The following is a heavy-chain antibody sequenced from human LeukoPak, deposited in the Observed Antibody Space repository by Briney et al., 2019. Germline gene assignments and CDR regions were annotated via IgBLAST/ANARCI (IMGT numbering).Heavy chain of an antibody. J-gene: IGHJ4*02. CDR2: IYPGDSDT. D-gene: IGHD6-13*01. CDR3: ARLCQGDSSSWCPLDY. CDR1: GYSFTSYW. Sequence: GESLKISCKGSGYSFTSYWIGWVRQMPGKGLEWMGIIYPGDSDTRYSPSFQGQVTISADKSISTAYLQWSSLKASDTAMYYCARLCQGDSSSWCPLDYWGQGTLVTVSS. V-gene: IGHV5-51*01.